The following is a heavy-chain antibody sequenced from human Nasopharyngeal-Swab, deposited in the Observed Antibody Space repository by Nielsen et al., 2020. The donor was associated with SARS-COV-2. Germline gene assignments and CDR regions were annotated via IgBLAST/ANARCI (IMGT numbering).Heavy chain of an antibody. CDR3: ARQRVAAAGHYYYYYGIDV. Sequence: GSLRLSCTVSGGSISSSSYYWGWIRQPPGKGLEWIGSIYYSGSTYYNPSLKSRVTISVDTSKNQFSLKLSSVTAADTAVYYCARQRVAAAGHYYYYYGIDVWGQGTTVTASS. CDR1: GGSISSSSYY. V-gene: IGHV4-39*01. J-gene: IGHJ6*02. D-gene: IGHD6-13*01. CDR2: IYYSGST.